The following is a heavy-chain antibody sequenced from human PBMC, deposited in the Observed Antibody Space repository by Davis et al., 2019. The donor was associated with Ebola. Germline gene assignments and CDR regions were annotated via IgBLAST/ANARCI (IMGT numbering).Heavy chain of an antibody. CDR1: GFTFDDYA. Sequence: PGGSLRLSCGASGFTFDDYAMTWVRQVPGKGLEWVSGINWNGASSGYADSVKGRFTISRDNVKNSLYLRMNSLRVEDTALYHCARDDIEQQLVLGEFDYWGQGTLVTVSS. CDR3: ARDDIEQQLVLGEFDY. D-gene: IGHD6-13*01. V-gene: IGHV3-20*01. J-gene: IGHJ4*02. CDR2: INWNGASS.